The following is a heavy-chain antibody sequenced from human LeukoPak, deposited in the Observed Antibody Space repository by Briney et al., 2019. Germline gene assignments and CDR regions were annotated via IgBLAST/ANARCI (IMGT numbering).Heavy chain of an antibody. D-gene: IGHD3-10*01. Sequence: ASVKVSCKASGGTLSSYAISWVRQAPGQGLEWMGGIIPVFGTANYAQKFQGRGTITADESTSTAYMVLSSLRSEDTAVYYCARPSSITMVRGVMPGHNWFAPWGQGTLVTVSS. J-gene: IGHJ5*02. CDR2: IIPVFGTA. CDR1: GGTLSSYA. V-gene: IGHV1-69*13. CDR3: ARPSSITMVRGVMPGHNWFAP.